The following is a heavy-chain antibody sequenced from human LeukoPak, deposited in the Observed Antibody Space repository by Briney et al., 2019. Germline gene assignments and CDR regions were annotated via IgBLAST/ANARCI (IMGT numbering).Heavy chain of an antibody. Sequence: PSETLSLTCTVSGGSISSSSYYWGWIRQPPGKGLEWIGSIFYSGNTYYNPSLKSRVTISVDTSKNQFSLKLSSVTAADTAVYYCAKSPTGSNTWYGWFDPWGQGTLVTVSS. D-gene: IGHD6-13*01. CDR1: GGSISSSSYY. CDR2: IFYSGNT. J-gene: IGHJ5*02. CDR3: AKSPTGSNTWYGWFDP. V-gene: IGHV4-39*07.